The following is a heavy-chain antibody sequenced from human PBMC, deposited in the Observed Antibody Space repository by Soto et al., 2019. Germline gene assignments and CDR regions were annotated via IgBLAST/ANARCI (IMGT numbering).Heavy chain of an antibody. J-gene: IGHJ1*01. CDR2: ISGSGGST. V-gene: IGHV3-23*01. D-gene: IGHD3-3*01. Sequence: EVKLLESGGGLVQPGGSLRLSCAASGFTFSSYAMSWVRQAPGKGLEWVSAISGSGGSTYYADSVKGRFTIPRDNSKNTLYLQMNSLRAEDTAVYYCAKISIFGKHFQHWGQGTLVTVSS. CDR1: GFTFSSYA. CDR3: AKISIFGKHFQH.